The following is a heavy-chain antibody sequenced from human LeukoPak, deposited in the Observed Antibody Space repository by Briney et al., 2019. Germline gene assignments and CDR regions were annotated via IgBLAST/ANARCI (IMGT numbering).Heavy chain of an antibody. J-gene: IGHJ4*02. D-gene: IGHD2-15*01. Sequence: ASVKVSCKVSGYTLTELSMHWVRQAPGKGHEWMGGFDPEDGETIYAQKFQGRVTMTEDASTDTAYMELSSLRSEDTAVYYCATWTVKSGGTPHDWGQGTLVTVSS. V-gene: IGHV1-24*01. CDR1: GYTLTELS. CDR2: FDPEDGET. CDR3: ATWTVKSGGTPHD.